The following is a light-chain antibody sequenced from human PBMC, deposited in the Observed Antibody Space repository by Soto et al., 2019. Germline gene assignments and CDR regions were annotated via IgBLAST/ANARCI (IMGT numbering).Light chain of an antibody. CDR1: QSVPKNY. Sequence: EIVLTQSPGTLSLSPGERATLSCRASQSVPKNYLAWYQHKPGQAPRLLIHGPSSRATGIPDRFSGSGSGTDFTLSIRRLEPEDFAVYYCNQYATSPPTFGQGTQVEIK. CDR2: GPS. J-gene: IGKJ1*01. CDR3: NQYATSPPT. V-gene: IGKV3-20*01.